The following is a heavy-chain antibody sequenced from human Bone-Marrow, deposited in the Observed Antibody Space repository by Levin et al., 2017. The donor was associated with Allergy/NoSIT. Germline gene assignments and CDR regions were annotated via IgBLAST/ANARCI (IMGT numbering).Heavy chain of an antibody. CDR1: GFTVSSNY. CDR3: ARNPREGPAAIFGAAFDI. Sequence: SGGSLRLSCAASGFTVSSNYMSWVRQAPGKGLEWVSVIYSGGSTYYADSVKGRFTISRDNSKNTLYLQMNSLRAEDTAVYYCARNPREGPAAIFGAAFDIWGQGTMVTVSS. D-gene: IGHD2-2*01. V-gene: IGHV3-66*02. CDR2: IYSGGST. J-gene: IGHJ3*02.